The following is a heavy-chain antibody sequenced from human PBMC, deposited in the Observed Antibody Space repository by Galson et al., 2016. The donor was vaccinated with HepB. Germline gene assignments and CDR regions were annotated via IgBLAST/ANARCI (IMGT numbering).Heavy chain of an antibody. CDR2: ISSDGSNK. CDR3: AKLVGDAFDF. D-gene: IGHD2-15*01. J-gene: IGHJ3*01. CDR1: GFTFSYYA. V-gene: IGHV3-30*18. Sequence: SLRLSCAASGFTFSYYAMYWVRQAPGKGLEWMAVISSDGSNKYYADTVKGRFTISRDNSKNKLYLQLNSLRPEDTAVYYCAKLVGDAFDFWGQGTMVSVSS.